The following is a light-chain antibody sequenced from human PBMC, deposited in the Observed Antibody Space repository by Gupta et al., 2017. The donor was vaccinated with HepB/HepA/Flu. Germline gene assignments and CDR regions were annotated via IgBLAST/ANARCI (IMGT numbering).Light chain of an antibody. Sequence: SSVLTPPPSVSVAPGKTARITCGGNNIGSKSVHWYQQKPGQAPVLVIYYDSDRPSGIPERFSGSNSGNTATLTISRVEAGDEADYYCQVWDSSSDNVVFGGGTKLTVL. V-gene: IGLV3-21*04. CDR1: NIGSKS. CDR3: QVWDSSSDNVV. CDR2: YDS. J-gene: IGLJ2*01.